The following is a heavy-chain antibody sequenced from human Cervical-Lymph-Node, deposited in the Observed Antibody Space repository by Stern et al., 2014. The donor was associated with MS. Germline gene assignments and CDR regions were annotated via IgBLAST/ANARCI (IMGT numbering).Heavy chain of an antibody. Sequence: QVQLVQSGAEVKKPGASVKVSCKASGYTFTSYDIHWVRQAPGQGLEWMGWRNPNSGNTGYAQKFQGRVTMTRNTSISTAYMELSSLRSEDTAVYYCARDCKLRRFGSRGWFDPWGQGTLVTVSS. V-gene: IGHV1-8*01. J-gene: IGHJ5*02. CDR2: RNPNSGNT. CDR1: GYTFTSYD. D-gene: IGHD3-10*01. CDR3: ARDCKLRRFGSRGWFDP.